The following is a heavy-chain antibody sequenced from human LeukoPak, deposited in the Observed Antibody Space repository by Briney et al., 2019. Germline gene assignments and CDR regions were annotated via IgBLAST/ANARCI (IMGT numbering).Heavy chain of an antibody. D-gene: IGHD5-12*01. CDR1: GYTFTGYY. J-gene: IGHJ4*02. Sequence: ASVKVSCKASGYTFTGYYMHWVRQAPGQGLEWMGRINPNSGGTNYAQKFQGRVTMTRDTSISTAYMELSSLRSEDTAVYYCATPGEWLHYRAFDYWGQGTLVTVSS. CDR2: INPNSGGT. V-gene: IGHV1-2*06. CDR3: ATPGEWLHYRAFDY.